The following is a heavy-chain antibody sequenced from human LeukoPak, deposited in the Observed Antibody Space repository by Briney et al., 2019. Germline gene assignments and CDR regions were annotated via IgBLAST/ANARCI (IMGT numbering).Heavy chain of an antibody. Sequence: SSQTLSLTCTVSGGSISSGDYYWSWIRQPPGKGLEWIGYIYYSGSTYYNPSLKSRVTISVDTSKNQFSLKLSSVTAADTAVYYCARGDDYYDSSGETAFDIWGQGTMVTVSS. J-gene: IGHJ3*02. CDR3: ARGDDYYDSSGETAFDI. V-gene: IGHV4-30-4*01. D-gene: IGHD3-22*01. CDR2: IYYSGST. CDR1: GGSISSGDYY.